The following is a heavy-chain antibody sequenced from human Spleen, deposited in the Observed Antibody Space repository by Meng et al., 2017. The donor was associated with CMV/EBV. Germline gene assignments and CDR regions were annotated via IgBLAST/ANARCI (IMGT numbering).Heavy chain of an antibody. CDR3: ARHATYCSGGSCYYFSYYYYGMDV. CDR1: GGSVSSGSYY. D-gene: IGHD2-15*01. J-gene: IGHJ6*02. V-gene: IGHV4-61*01. Sequence: GSLRLSCTVSGGSVSSGSYYWSWIRQPPGKGLEWIGYIYYSGSTNYNPSLKSRVTISVDTSKNQFSLKLSSVTAADTAVYYCARHATYCSGGSCYYFSYYYYGMDVWGQGTTVTVSS. CDR2: IYYSGST.